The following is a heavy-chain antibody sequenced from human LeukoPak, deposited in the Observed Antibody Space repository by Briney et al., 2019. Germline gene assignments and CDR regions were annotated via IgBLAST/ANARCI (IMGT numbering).Heavy chain of an antibody. CDR1: GGSFSGYY. CDR3: ASITTNWFDP. Sequence: PSETLSLTCAVYGGSFSGYYWSWIRQPPGKGLEWIGEINHSGSTNYNPSLKSRVTISVDTSKNQFSLRLSSVTAADTAVYYCASITTNWFDPWGQGTLVTVSS. V-gene: IGHV4-34*01. J-gene: IGHJ5*02. CDR2: INHSGST. D-gene: IGHD3-3*01.